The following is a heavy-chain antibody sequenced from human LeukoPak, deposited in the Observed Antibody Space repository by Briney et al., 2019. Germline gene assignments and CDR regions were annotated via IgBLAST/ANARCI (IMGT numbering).Heavy chain of an antibody. J-gene: IGHJ3*02. V-gene: IGHV4-59*01. Sequence: PSETLSLTCTVSGGSISSYYWSWLRQPPGKGLEWIGYIYYSGSTNYNPSLKSRVTISVDTSKNQFSLKLSSVTAADTAVYYCARENGDFGAFDIWGQGTMVTVSS. CDR3: ARENGDFGAFDI. CDR2: IYYSGST. D-gene: IGHD4-17*01. CDR1: GGSISSYY.